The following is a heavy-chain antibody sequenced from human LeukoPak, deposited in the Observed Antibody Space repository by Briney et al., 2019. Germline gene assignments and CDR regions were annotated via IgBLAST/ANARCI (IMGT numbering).Heavy chain of an antibody. CDR2: IYYRGST. CDR1: GGSISSSSYY. D-gene: IGHD2-15*01. J-gene: IGHJ5*02. CDR3: ARAYRYCSGGSCYVWFDP. Sequence: SETLSXTCTVSGGSISSSSYYWGWIRQPPGTGLEWIGSIYYRGSTYYNPSLKSRVTISVDTSKNQFSLKLSSVTAADTAVYYCARAYRYCSGGSCYVWFDPWGQGTLVTVSS. V-gene: IGHV4-39*07.